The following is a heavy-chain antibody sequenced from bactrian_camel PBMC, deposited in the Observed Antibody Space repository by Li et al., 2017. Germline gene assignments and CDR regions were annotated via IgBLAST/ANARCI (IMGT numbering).Heavy chain of an antibody. J-gene: IGHJ4*01. D-gene: IGHD2*01. V-gene: IGHV3S54*01. CDR3: VRGYWQTGRIPSWAI. CDR2: LAPVGGHT. CDR1: RYVTC. Sequence: HVQLVESGGDSVQAGGSLLLSCKSSRYVTCWAWIRQPPGKEREGVAALAPVGGHTYYADSVKGRFAISKDNAKNTVYLQMNSLKSEDTALYYCVRGYWQTGRIPSWAIRGQGTQVTV.